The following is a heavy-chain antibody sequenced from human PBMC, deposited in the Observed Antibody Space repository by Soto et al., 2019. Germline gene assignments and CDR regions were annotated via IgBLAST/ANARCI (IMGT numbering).Heavy chain of an antibody. CDR1: GDTFSNYA. J-gene: IGHJ4*02. CDR2: IIPIFGTP. Sequence: QVQLVQSGAEVKKPGSSVKVSCKTSGDTFSNYAIIWVRQAPGQGLEWMGGIIPIFGTPNYGQKFQGRITITAAESTSTAYMALSSLRSEDTAVYFCARSELEPPMELDYWGQGTLVTVSS. V-gene: IGHV1-69*01. D-gene: IGHD1-1*01. CDR3: ARSELEPPMELDY.